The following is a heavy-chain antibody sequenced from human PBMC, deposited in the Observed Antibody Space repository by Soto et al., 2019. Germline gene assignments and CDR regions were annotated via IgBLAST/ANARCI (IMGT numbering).Heavy chain of an antibody. CDR1: GYSFTSYW. J-gene: IGHJ6*02. D-gene: IGHD4-4*01. Sequence: GESLKISCKGSGYSFTSYWISWVRQMPGKGLEWMGIIYPGDSDTRYSPSFQGQVTISADKSISTAYLQWSSLKASDTAMYYCARRDTVTPGSYGMDVWGQGTTVTVSS. CDR3: ARRDTVTPGSYGMDV. CDR2: IYPGDSDT. V-gene: IGHV5-51*01.